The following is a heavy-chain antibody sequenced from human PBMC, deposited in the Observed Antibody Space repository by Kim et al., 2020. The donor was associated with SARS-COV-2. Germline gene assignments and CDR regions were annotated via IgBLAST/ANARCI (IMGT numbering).Heavy chain of an antibody. CDR3: ARRLQQFGPFDS. CDR2: T. Sequence: TYCSAAVKGRFTIYSDNSKKTLDLQMDSLRVDDTVVYYCARRLQQFGPFDSWGQGTMVTVSS. D-gene: IGHD4-4*01. J-gene: IGHJ3*02. V-gene: IGHV3-53*01.